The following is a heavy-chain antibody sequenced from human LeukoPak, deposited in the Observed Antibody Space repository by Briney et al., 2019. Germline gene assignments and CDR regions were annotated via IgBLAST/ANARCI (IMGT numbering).Heavy chain of an antibody. CDR2: IKQDGSEK. V-gene: IGHV3-7*01. CDR3: ARVNPLMAPGAFDI. D-gene: IGHD2-8*01. J-gene: IGHJ3*02. CDR1: EFTLSSYW. Sequence: PGGSLRLSCEASEFTLSSYWMAWVRQAPGKGLAWVANIKQDGSEKYYVDSVKGRFTISRDNARNSLYLQMNSLRAEDTAIFYCARVNPLMAPGAFDIWGQGTMVAVSS.